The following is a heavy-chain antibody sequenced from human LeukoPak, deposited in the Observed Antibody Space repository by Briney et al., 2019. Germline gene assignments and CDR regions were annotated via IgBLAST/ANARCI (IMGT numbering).Heavy chain of an antibody. D-gene: IGHD3-9*01. CDR3: ARDEGQITYYDILTGYPHLYYFDY. J-gene: IGHJ4*02. Sequence: ASVKVSCKASGYTFTSYGISWVRQAPGQGLEWMGWISAYNGNTNYAQKLQGRVTMTTDTSTSTAYMELRSLRSDGTAVYYCARDEGQITYYDILTGYPHLYYFDYWGQGTLVTVSS. V-gene: IGHV1-18*01. CDR1: GYTFTSYG. CDR2: ISAYNGNT.